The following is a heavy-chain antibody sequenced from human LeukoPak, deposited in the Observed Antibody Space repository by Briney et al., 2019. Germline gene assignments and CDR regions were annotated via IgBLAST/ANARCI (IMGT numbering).Heavy chain of an antibody. J-gene: IGHJ6*03. CDR1: GFIFEDYG. Sequence: PGGSQRLSCAASGFIFEDYGMTWVRQAPGKGLEWVSDINFNGGSIGYADSVKGRFTISRDNAKNSLYLQMNSLRAEDTALYYCARDGEDYYYYMDVWGKGTTVTVSS. D-gene: IGHD3-3*01. V-gene: IGHV3-20*04. CDR2: INFNGGSI. CDR3: ARDGEDYYYYMDV.